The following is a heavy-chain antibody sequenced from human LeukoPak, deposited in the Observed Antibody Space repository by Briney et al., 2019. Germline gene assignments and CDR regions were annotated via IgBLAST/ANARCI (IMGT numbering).Heavy chain of an antibody. CDR3: ARGSRSAYYDFWSGSLHY. V-gene: IGHV4-34*01. J-gene: IGHJ4*02. CDR2: INHSGST. D-gene: IGHD3-3*01. Sequence: SETLSLTCAVYGGSFSGYYWSWIRQPPGKGLEWIGEINHSGSTNYNPSLKSRVTISVDTSKNQFSLKLSSVTAADTAVYYCARGSRSAYYDFWSGSLHYWGQGTLVTVSS. CDR1: GGSFSGYY.